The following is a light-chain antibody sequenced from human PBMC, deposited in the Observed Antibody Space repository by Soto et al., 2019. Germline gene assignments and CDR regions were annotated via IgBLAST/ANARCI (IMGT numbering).Light chain of an antibody. J-gene: IGKJ1*01. CDR2: DAS. CDR3: QQYSGYSRT. V-gene: IGKV1-5*01. CDR1: QSIDSW. Sequence: DIQISQSPSTLSASVGDRVTITCRASQSIDSWLAWYQQKPGTAPKLLIYDASTVESGVPSKFSGSGSGTEFTLTISSLQPDDSATYYCQQYSGYSRTFG.